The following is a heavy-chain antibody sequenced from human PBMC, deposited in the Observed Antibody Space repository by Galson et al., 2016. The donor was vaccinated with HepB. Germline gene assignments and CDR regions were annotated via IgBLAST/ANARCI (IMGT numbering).Heavy chain of an antibody. CDR1: GFTFSSYS. V-gene: IGHV3-21*01. D-gene: IGHD3-10*01. J-gene: IGHJ4*02. Sequence: SLRLSCAASGFTFSSYSMNWVRQAPGKGLEWVSSISSSSSYIHYADSVKGRFTISRDKAKNSLYLQMNSLRAEDTAVYYCARDILWFGELTRVYYFDYWGQGTLVSVSS. CDR2: ISSSSSYI. CDR3: ARDILWFGELTRVYYFDY.